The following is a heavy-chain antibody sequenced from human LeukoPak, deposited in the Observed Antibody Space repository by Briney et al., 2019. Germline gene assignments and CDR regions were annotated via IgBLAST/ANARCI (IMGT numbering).Heavy chain of an antibody. CDR3: ARGPGYSGYQYFDY. J-gene: IGHJ4*02. CDR1: GGSFSGYY. D-gene: IGHD5-12*01. CDR2: INHSGST. V-gene: IGHV4-34*01. Sequence: SETLSLTCAVYGGSFSGYYWSWIRQPPGKGLEWIGEINHSGSTNYNPSLKSRVTISVDTPKNQFSLKLSSVTAADTAVYYCARGPGYSGYQYFDYWGQGTLVTVSS.